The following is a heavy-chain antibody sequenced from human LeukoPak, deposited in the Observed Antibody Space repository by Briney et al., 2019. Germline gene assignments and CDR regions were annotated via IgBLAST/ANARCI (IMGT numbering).Heavy chain of an antibody. J-gene: IGHJ4*02. CDR3: AKLTRGWSFDY. CDR1: GFTFSRYA. Sequence: GGSLRLSCAASGFTFSRYAMSWLRQAPGKGLEWVSAISGSGGSTYYADSVKGRFTISRDNSKNTLYLQMNSLRAEDTAVYYCAKLTRGWSFDYWGQGTLVTVSS. V-gene: IGHV3-23*01. D-gene: IGHD6-19*01. CDR2: ISGSGGST.